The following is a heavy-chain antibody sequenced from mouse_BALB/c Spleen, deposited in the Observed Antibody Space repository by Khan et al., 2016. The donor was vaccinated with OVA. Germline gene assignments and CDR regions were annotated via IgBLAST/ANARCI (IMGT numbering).Heavy chain of an antibody. CDR2: INTYTGET. CDR1: GYTFTYYG. CDR3: ARTDDSRFSISYYGMDY. D-gene: IGHD2-14*01. V-gene: IGHV9-3-1*01. Sequence: QIQLVQSGPELKKPGETVKISCKASGYTFTYYGMNWVNQAPGRGLKWMAWINTYTGETTYADDFKGRFAISLNNSASTAYVQIRNLQDEDTATYCCARTDDSRFSISYYGMDYCGQGTSITVSS. J-gene: IGHJ4*01.